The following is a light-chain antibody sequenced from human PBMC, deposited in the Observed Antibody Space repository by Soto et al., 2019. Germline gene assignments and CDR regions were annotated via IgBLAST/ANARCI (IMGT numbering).Light chain of an antibody. CDR3: AVWDDTLNGVV. CDR2: YDD. V-gene: IGLV1-36*01. Sequence: QSVLTQPPSVSEAPRQRVTISCSGSWSNIGNNAVNWYQQLPGKAPKLLIYYDDLLSSGVSDRFSGSKSGTSASLAISGLQSEDEADYFCAVWDDTLNGVVFGGGTKLTVL. CDR1: WSNIGNNA. J-gene: IGLJ2*01.